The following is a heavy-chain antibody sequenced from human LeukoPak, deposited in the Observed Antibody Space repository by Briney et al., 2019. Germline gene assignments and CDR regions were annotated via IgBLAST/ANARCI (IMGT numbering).Heavy chain of an antibody. J-gene: IGHJ4*02. D-gene: IGHD3/OR15-3a*01. V-gene: IGHV1-2*02. CDR3: ATGGQGGDWDSLDY. CDR1: GYTFSAYY. CDR2: INPKSGDT. Sequence: ASVKVSCKASGYTFSAYYMHWVRQAPGQGLEWMGWINPKSGDTNYAQKFQGRVTMTRDTSISTAYMELIRLRSDDTAIYYCATGGQGGDWDSLDYWGQGTLVTVSS.